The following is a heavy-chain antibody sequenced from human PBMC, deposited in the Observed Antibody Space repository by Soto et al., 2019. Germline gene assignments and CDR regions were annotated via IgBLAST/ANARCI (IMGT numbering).Heavy chain of an antibody. CDR1: GGYISSPGYF. D-gene: IGHD3-3*01. Sequence: QVQLQESGPGLVKPSQTLSLTCTVSGGYISSPGYFWTWIRHHPWKGLEWIGYTYYNGSPSYNPTLKSRVTISKDMSTNQFSLKLTSVTAADTAVYYCARTSNLEWLLLFWGQGTLVTVSS. CDR3: ARTSNLEWLLLF. CDR2: TYYNGSP. V-gene: IGHV4-31*03. J-gene: IGHJ4*02.